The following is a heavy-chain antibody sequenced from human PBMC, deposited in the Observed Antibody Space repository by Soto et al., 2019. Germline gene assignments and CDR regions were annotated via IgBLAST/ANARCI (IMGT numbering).Heavy chain of an antibody. CDR1: GDSISSSSYY. Sequence: SETLSLTCPVSGDSISSSSYYWGWIRQPPGKGLEWVGSVHSSGIAYYNPSLKSRVTISVDTSKNQFSLKLNSVTAADTAVYYCATTPGLAPGGSFNYWGQGTLVTVSS. V-gene: IGHV4-39*01. J-gene: IGHJ4*02. D-gene: IGHD6-13*01. CDR3: ATTPGLAPGGSFNY. CDR2: VHSSGIA.